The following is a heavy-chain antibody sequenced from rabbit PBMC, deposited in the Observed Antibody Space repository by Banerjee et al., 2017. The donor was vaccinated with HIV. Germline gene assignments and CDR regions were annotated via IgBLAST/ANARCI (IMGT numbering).Heavy chain of an antibody. CDR1: GFPFSNGYV. J-gene: IGHJ4*01. CDR2: IDTHSSGSI. D-gene: IGHD4-1*01. CDR3: ARDLAGVIGWNFDL. V-gene: IGHV1S45*01. Sequence: QEQLVESGGDLVKPEGSLTLTCTASGFPFSNGYVMCWVRQAPGKGLEWIACIDTHSSGSIYYANWAQGRFTISKISSTTVALQMTSLTAADTATYFCARDLAGVIGWNFDLWGPGTLVTVS.